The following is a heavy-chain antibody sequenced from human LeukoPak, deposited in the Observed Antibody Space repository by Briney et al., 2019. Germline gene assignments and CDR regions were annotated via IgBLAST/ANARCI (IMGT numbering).Heavy chain of an antibody. CDR3: ARGLDGSHLSFDY. CDR1: GFTFSNYA. D-gene: IGHD1-26*01. J-gene: IGHJ4*02. V-gene: IGHV3-33*01. Sequence: GGSLRLSCAASGFTFSNYAMHWVRQAPGKGLEWVALIWDDGSNKYYADSVKGRFTVSRDNSKNTMSLQMSSLRAEDTAVYYCARGLDGSHLSFDYCGQGTLVTVPS. CDR2: IWDDGSNK.